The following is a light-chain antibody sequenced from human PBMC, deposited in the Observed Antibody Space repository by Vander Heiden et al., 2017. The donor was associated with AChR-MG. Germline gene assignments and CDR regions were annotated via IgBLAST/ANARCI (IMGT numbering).Light chain of an antibody. V-gene: IGLV1-36*01. CDR2: YDD. CDR1: SSNVGNTA. CDR3: AAWDDSLNGSYV. Sequence: QSVLTQPPSVSEAPRQRVTISCSGSSSNVGNTAVNWYQQLPGKAPKLLIYYDDLLPSGVSDRFSGSKSGTSASLAISGLQSDDEADYYCAAWDDSLNGSYVFGTGTKVTVL. J-gene: IGLJ1*01.